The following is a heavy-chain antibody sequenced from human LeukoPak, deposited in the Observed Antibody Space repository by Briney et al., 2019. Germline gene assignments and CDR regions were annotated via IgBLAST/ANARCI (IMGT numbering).Heavy chain of an antibody. J-gene: IGHJ3*02. Sequence: ASVKVSCKASGYTFTGYYMHWVRQAPGQGLKWMGWINPNSGGTKYAQKFQGRVTVTRDTSINTVYMQLSNLTSDDTAVYYCARERIVVVTLSDAIDIWGQGTMVTVSS. CDR2: INPNSGGT. D-gene: IGHD2-21*02. V-gene: IGHV1-2*02. CDR3: ARERIVVVTLSDAIDI. CDR1: GYTFTGYY.